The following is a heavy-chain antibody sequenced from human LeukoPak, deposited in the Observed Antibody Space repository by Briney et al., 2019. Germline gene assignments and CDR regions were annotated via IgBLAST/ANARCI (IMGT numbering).Heavy chain of an antibody. J-gene: IGHJ3*02. CDR1: GYGFTSYW. CDR2: IYPDDSDT. D-gene: IGHD1-26*01. V-gene: IGHV5-51*01. Sequence: GESLKISCTASGYGFTSYWIAWVRQMPGKGLESMGIIYPDDSDTKYSPSFQGQVTISADKSISTAYLQWSSLKASDTAMYYCARPFSGSYYSGGFDIWGQGTMVTVSS. CDR3: ARPFSGSYYSGGFDI.